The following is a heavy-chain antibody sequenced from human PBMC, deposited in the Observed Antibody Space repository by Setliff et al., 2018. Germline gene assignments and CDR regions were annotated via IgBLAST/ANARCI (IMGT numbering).Heavy chain of an antibody. D-gene: IGHD6-13*01. CDR1: GFTFSSYW. V-gene: IGHV4-4*02. J-gene: IGHJ3*02. Sequence: PGGSLRLSCAASGFTFSSYWMNWVRQTPGKGLEWIGEINHSGSTNYNPSLKSRVTISVDTSKNQFSLKLSSVTAADTAVYYCARVSSLSSSWYDDAFDIWGQGTMVTVSS. CDR3: ARVSSLSSSWYDDAFDI. CDR2: INHSGST.